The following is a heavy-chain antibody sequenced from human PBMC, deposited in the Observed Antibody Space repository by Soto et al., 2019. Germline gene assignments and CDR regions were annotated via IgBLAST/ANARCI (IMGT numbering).Heavy chain of an antibody. D-gene: IGHD4-17*01. Sequence: PGGSLRLSCAASGFTFSNYAMHWVRQAPGKGLEWVALISYDGSTEYYADSVKGRFTISRDNSKNTLYLQMNSLRAEDTAVYYCAREYTVTTIARFDYWGQGTLVTVSS. CDR1: GFTFSNYA. CDR3: AREYTVTTIARFDY. CDR2: ISYDGSTE. J-gene: IGHJ4*02. V-gene: IGHV3-30-3*01.